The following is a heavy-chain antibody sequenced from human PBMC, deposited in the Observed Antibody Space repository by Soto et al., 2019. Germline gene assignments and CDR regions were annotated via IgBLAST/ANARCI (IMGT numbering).Heavy chain of an antibody. Sequence: GGSLRLSCAVSGFTFSNYWMHWVRQAPGKGLVWVSRLKSDGSGTMYADSVKGRLTISRDNAKNTLYLQMNSLRAEDTAVYYCARAYGSGSYYNVDFAYRGQGTLVTVSS. CDR3: ARAYGSGSYYNVDFAY. J-gene: IGHJ4*02. D-gene: IGHD3-10*01. V-gene: IGHV3-74*03. CDR2: LKSDGSGT. CDR1: GFTFSNYW.